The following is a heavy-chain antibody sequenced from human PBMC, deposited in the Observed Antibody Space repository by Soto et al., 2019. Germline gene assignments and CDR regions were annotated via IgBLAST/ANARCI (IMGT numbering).Heavy chain of an antibody. J-gene: IGHJ5*02. V-gene: IGHV4-39*01. D-gene: IGHD3-9*01. Sequence: SGTQSVTRNVSSGSTGSGRSYWGAIRHPPGKGLEWIGSIYYSGSTYYNPSLKSRVTISVDTSKNQFSLKLSSVTAADSVVYYCASIGIRYFDWLGFDPWGQGTLVTVPQ. CDR2: IYYSGST. CDR1: SGSTGSGRSY. CDR3: ASIGIRYFDWLGFDP.